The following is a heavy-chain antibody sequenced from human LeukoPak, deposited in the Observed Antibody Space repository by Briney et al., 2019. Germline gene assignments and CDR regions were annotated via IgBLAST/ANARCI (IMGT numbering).Heavy chain of an antibody. J-gene: IGHJ3*02. CDR3: ARDGTWTYYYDSSGAADAFDI. CDR2: ISSSSSYI. V-gene: IGHV3-21*01. CDR1: GFNFGDYA. Sequence: GGSLRLSCTTSGFNFGDYAMSWVRQAPGKGLEWVSSISSSSSYIYYADSVKGRFTISRDNAKNSLYLQMNSLRAEDTAVYYCARDGTWTYYYDSSGAADAFDIWGQGTMVTVSS. D-gene: IGHD3-22*01.